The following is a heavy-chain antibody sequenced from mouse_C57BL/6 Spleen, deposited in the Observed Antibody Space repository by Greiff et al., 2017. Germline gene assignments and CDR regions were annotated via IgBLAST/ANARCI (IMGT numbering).Heavy chain of an antibody. V-gene: IGHV2-2*01. Sequence: VKLVESGPGLVQPSQSLSITCTVSGFSLTSYGVHWVRQSPGKGLGWLGVIWSGGSTDYTAAFISRLSLSKDNSKSQAFFKMNSLQADDTAIYDCARNFVTTVVGHAMDYWGQGTSVTVSS. CDR3: ARNFVTTVVGHAMDY. CDR1: GFSLTSYG. D-gene: IGHD1-1*01. J-gene: IGHJ4*01. CDR2: IWSGGST.